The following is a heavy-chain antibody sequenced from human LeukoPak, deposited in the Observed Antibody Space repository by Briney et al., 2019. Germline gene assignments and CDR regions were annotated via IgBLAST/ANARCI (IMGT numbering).Heavy chain of an antibody. Sequence: KPGGSLRLSCAASGFTFNDYYMSWIRQAPGEGLEWISYISGSGDRIYYADSVKGRFTISRDNAKNSLYLQLNSLRAEDTAVYYCARDYAWDSYGLVLDSWGQGALVTVSS. D-gene: IGHD3-16*02. J-gene: IGHJ4*02. CDR3: ARDYAWDSYGLVLDS. CDR2: ISGSGDRI. V-gene: IGHV3-11*01. CDR1: GFTFNDYY.